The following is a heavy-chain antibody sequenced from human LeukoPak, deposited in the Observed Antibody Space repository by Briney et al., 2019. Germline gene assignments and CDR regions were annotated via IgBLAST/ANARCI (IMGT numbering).Heavy chain of an antibody. D-gene: IGHD3-9*01. CDR2: INHSGST. V-gene: IGHV4-34*01. J-gene: IGHJ5*02. Sequence: SETLSLTCAVYGGSFSGYYWSWIRQPPGKGLEWIGEINHSGSTNYNPSLKSRVTISVDTSKNQFSLKLSSVTAADTAVYYCARASHDMGNWFDPWGQGTLVTVSS. CDR3: ARASHDMGNWFDP. CDR1: GGSFSGYY.